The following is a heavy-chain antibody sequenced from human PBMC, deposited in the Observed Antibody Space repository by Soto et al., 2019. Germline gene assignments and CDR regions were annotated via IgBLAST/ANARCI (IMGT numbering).Heavy chain of an antibody. J-gene: IGHJ6*02. V-gene: IGHV1-46*01. CDR2: INPSGGST. CDR1: GYTFTSYY. CDR3: ARDLLLWFGELLSHRYYYGMDV. Sequence: VASVKVSCKASGYTFTSYYMHWVRQAPGQGLEWMGIINPSGGSTSYAQKFQGRVTMTRDTSTSTVYMELSSLRSEDTAVYYCARDLLLWFGELLSHRYYYGMDVWGQGTTVTVS. D-gene: IGHD3-10*01.